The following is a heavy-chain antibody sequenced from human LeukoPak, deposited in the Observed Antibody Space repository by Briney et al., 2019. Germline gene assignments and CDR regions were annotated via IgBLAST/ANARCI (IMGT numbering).Heavy chain of an antibody. CDR1: GDSFSRDS. CDR2: IYYSGDT. J-gene: IGHJ4*02. D-gene: IGHD6-6*01. V-gene: IGHV4-59*01. CDR3: ARVIAGRLDY. Sequence: SETLSLTCSVSGDSFSRDSWSWIRQAPGKGLEWIGDIYYSGDTNYNPSLKGRVTISVDTSKNQLSLKLSFVTAADTAVYYCARVIAGRLDYWGQGTLVTVSS.